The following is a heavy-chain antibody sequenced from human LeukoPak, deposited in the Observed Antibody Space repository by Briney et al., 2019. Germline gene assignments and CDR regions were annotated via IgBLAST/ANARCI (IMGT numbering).Heavy chain of an antibody. CDR1: GFTFSSYG. Sequence: GGSLRLSCAASGFTFSSYGMHWVRQAPGKGLEWVAVIWYDGSNKYYADSVKGRFTISRDNSKNTLYLQMNSLRAEDTAVYYCARDYAILTGYYAFDIWGQGTMVTVSS. CDR2: IWYDGSNK. J-gene: IGHJ3*02. V-gene: IGHV3-33*01. CDR3: ARDYAILTGYYAFDI. D-gene: IGHD3-9*01.